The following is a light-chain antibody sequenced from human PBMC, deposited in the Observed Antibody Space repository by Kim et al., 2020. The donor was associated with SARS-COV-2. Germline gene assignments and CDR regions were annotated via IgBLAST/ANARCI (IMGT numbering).Light chain of an antibody. J-gene: IGKJ5*01. CDR2: DAS. CDR3: QHYANLPVT. CDR1: QDISNY. V-gene: IGKV1-33*01. Sequence: DIQMTQSPSSLSASVGDRVTITCQASQDISNYLNWYQQKPGKAPKLLIYDASELQTGVPARFSGSGSGTDFTFTISSLQPEDIATCYCQHYANLPVTFGQGTRLEIK.